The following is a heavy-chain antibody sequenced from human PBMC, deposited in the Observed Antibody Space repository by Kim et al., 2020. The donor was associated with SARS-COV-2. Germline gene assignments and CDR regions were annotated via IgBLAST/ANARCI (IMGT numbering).Heavy chain of an antibody. CDR3: ARDLQPNYGSGRQGQWDPRGMDV. CDR2: IYYSGST. Sequence: SETLSLTCTVSGGSISSGGYYWSWIRQHPGKGLEWIGYIYYSGSTYYNPSLKSRVTISVDTSKNQFSLKLSSVTAADTAVYYCARDLQPNYGSGRQGQWDPRGMDVWGQGTTVTVSS. J-gene: IGHJ6*02. CDR1: GGSISSGGYY. D-gene: IGHD3-10*01. V-gene: IGHV4-31*03.